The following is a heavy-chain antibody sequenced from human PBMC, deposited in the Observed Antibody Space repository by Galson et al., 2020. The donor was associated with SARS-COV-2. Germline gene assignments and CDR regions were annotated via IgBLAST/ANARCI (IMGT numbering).Heavy chain of an antibody. CDR2: IYDSGTT. V-gene: IGHV4-30-2*01. CDR3: ARARLLDV. J-gene: IGHJ6*04. CDR1: GGSISSVGHS. Sequence: SETLSLTCDVSGGSISSVGHSWSWIRQPPGKGLEWIGVIYDSGTTYYTPSLKSRVAISLDRSRNQFSLKLTTVTAADPAVYYCARARLLDVWGKGTTVTVSS.